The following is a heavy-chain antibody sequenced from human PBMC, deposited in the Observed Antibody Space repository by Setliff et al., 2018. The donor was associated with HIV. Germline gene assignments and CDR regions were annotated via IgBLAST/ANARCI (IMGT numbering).Heavy chain of an antibody. CDR1: GGSISSGSYY. CDR3: VGDETTVTFDY. CDR2: IYARGGT. Sequence: PSETLSLTCTVSGGSISSGSYYWSWIRQPAGKGLEWIGRIYARGGTNYNPSLESRVTMSVDTSMNQFSLKLTSVTAADTAVYYCVGDETTVTFDYWGQGTLVTVSS. D-gene: IGHD4-17*01. V-gene: IGHV4-61*02. J-gene: IGHJ4*02.